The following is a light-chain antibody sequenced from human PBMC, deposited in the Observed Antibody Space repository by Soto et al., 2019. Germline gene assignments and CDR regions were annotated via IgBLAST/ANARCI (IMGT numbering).Light chain of an antibody. CDR2: RAS. CDR3: QQYNNWPPWT. J-gene: IGKJ1*01. CDR1: QNISRS. Sequence: EIVMTQSPVTLSVSPGERATLSCRASQNISRSLAWYQQKPGQPPRLLIFRASTRASGIPARFSGSGSGTEFTLTISSLQSEDFAVYYCQQYNNWPPWTFGQGTKVDIK. V-gene: IGKV3-15*01.